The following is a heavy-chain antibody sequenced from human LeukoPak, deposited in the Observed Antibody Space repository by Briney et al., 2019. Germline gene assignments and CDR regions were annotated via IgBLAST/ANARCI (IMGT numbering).Heavy chain of an antibody. Sequence: GGSLRLSCAASGLTFSTNAMSWVRQAPGKGLEWVSGISRSGGSTYYADSVKGRFTISRDNSKNTLYLQMNSLRGEDTAVYYCAKTGSTVTALNWFDPWGQGTLVTVSS. D-gene: IGHD4-17*01. V-gene: IGHV3-23*01. CDR3: AKTGSTVTALNWFDP. CDR1: GLTFSTNA. CDR2: ISRSGGST. J-gene: IGHJ5*02.